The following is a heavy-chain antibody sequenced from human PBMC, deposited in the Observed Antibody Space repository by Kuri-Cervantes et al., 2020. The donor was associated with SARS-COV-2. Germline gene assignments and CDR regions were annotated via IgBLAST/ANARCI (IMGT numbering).Heavy chain of an antibody. J-gene: IGHJ4*02. CDR2: IYHSGST. CDR3: ARRYGGHFHAVAAPGPYYFDY. CDR1: GGSISGYY. V-gene: IGHV4-38-2*02. Sequence: GSLRLSCTVSGGSISGYYWGWIRQPPGKGLEWIGSIYHSGSTYYNPSLKSRVTISVDTSKNQFSLKLSSVTAADTAVYYCARRYGGHFHAVAAPGPYYFDYWGQGTLVTVSS. D-gene: IGHD6-19*01.